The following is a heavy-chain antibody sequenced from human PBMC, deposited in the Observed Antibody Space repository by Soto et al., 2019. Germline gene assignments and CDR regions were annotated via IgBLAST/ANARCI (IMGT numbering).Heavy chain of an antibody. V-gene: IGHV3-53*01. CDR2: IFSRGES. D-gene: IGHD3-10*01. J-gene: IGHJ4*02. CDR3: ARGGIGMVRTFDY. CDR1: GFTVSSTY. Sequence: EVKLVESGGGLLQSGGSLRLSCAVSGFTVSSTYMTWVRQAPGKGLERVSIIFSRGESLHADSVKGRFTISRDTSENTVHLQMDSLKAEDTAVYYCARGGIGMVRTFDYWGQGTLVTVSS.